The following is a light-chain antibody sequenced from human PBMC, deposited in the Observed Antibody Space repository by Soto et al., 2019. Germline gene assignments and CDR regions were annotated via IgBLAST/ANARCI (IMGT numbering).Light chain of an antibody. Sequence: DIQMTQSPSTLPASVGDRVTITCRANQSISTWLAWYQQKPGKAPNLLIYKASRLETGVPSRFSGSGSGTEFTLTISSLQPDDFATYYCQQYNSYLWTFGQGTKVDNK. J-gene: IGKJ1*01. CDR3: QQYNSYLWT. CDR2: KAS. V-gene: IGKV1-5*03. CDR1: QSISTW.